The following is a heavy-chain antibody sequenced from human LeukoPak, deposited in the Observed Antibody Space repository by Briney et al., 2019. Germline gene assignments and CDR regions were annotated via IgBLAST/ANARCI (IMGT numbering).Heavy chain of an antibody. J-gene: IGHJ6*02. CDR2: ISAYNGNT. CDR1: GYTFTSYG. D-gene: IGHD4-17*01. CDR3: ARDLGDYDPYYYYYGMDV. Sequence: GASVKVSCKASGYTFTSYGISWVRQAPGQGLEWMGRISAYNGNTNYAQKLQGRVTMTTDTSTSTAYMELRSLRSDDTAVYYCARDLGDYDPYYYYYGMDVWGQGTTVTVSS. V-gene: IGHV1-18*01.